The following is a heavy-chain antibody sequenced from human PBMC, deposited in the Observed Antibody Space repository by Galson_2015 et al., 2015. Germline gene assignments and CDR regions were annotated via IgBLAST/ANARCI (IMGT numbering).Heavy chain of an antibody. D-gene: IGHD4-23*01. V-gene: IGHV4-31*02. Sequence: NPSLKSRVTISVDTSKNQFSLKLSSVTAADTAVYYCARDLFTVVDDYYYYYGMDVWGQGTTVTVSS. J-gene: IGHJ6*02. CDR3: ARDLFTVVDDYYYYYGMDV.